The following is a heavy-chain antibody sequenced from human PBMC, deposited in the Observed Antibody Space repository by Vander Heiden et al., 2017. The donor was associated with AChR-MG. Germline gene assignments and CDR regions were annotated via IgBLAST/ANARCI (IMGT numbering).Heavy chain of an antibody. Sequence: EVQLLESAGGLVQPGGSLRLSCAAYGLTFSSYARSWVRQAPGKGLEWVSAIRGSGGSTYYADSVKGRFTISRDNSKNTLYLQMNSLRAEDTAVYYCANLVAGTLGNYYYGMDVWGQGTTVTVSS. D-gene: IGHD6-19*01. J-gene: IGHJ6*02. V-gene: IGHV3-23*01. CDR1: GLTFSSYA. CDR2: IRGSGGST. CDR3: ANLVAGTLGNYYYGMDV.